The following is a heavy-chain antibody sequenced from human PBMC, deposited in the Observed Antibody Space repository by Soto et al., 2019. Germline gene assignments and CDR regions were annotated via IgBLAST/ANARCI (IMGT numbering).Heavy chain of an antibody. D-gene: IGHD1-1*01. CDR1: GGTFSSYA. V-gene: IGHV1-69*01. CDR2: DIPIFGTP. CDR3: ALQHHHQSVTARRGIYCTYGMDD. Sequence: QVQLVQSGAEVKKPGSSVKVSCKASGGTFSSYAISWVRQAPGQGLEWMGGDIPIFGTPNYAPKFQGRVTIPAGEYTNRAYMEPSSPRCEDRGVYYCALQHHHQSVTARRGIYCTYGMDDRGKGTTLTVPS. J-gene: IGHJ6*04.